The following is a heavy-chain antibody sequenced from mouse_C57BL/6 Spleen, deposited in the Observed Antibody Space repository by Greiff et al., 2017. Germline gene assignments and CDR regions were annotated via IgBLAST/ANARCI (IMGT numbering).Heavy chain of an antibody. CDR2: ISSGGDYI. Sequence: DVMLVESGEGLVKPGGSLKLSCAASGFTFSSYAMSWVRQTPEKRLEWVAYISSGGDYIYYADTVKGRFTISRDNARNTLYLQMSSLKSEDTAMYYCTRALNWVDYWGQGTTLTVSS. D-gene: IGHD4-1*01. V-gene: IGHV5-9-1*02. J-gene: IGHJ2*01. CDR1: GFTFSSYA. CDR3: TRALNWVDY.